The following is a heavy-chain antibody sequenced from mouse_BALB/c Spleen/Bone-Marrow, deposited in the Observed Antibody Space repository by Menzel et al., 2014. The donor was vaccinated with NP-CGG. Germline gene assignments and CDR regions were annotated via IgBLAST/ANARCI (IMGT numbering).Heavy chain of an antibody. CDR3: ARPLYGSSFAWFTY. V-gene: IGHV1-54*02. D-gene: IGHD1-1*01. CDR1: GFTFSSSY. J-gene: IGHJ3*01. CDR2: IIGGTGGT. Sequence: VQLQQSGGEVVKPGTSVKLSCKTSGFTFSSSYISWLKLKPGQSLEWIAWIIGGTGGTTYNQKFTGKAQLTVDTSSNTAYIQLSSLTTEDSAIYYCARPLYGSSFAWFTYWGQGTLVTVSA.